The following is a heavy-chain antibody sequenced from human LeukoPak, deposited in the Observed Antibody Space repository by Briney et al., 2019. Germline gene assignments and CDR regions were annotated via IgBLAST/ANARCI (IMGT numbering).Heavy chain of an antibody. V-gene: IGHV1-46*01. CDR1: GYTFTSYY. Sequence: ASVKVSCKASGYTFTSYYMHWVRQAPGQGLEWMGIINPSGGSTSYAQKFQGRVTMTRDTSTSTVYMELSSLRSEDTAVYYCARAFNWNYVVGAFDIWGQGTMVTVSS. D-gene: IGHD1-7*01. CDR3: ARAFNWNYVVGAFDI. CDR2: INPSGGST. J-gene: IGHJ3*02.